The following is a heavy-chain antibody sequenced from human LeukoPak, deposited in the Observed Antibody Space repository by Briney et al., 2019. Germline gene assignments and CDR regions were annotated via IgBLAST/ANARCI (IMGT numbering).Heavy chain of an antibody. Sequence: PGGSLRLSCAASGFTFSSYAMSWVRQAPGKGLEWVSAISGSGGSTYYADSVKGRFTISRDNSKNTLYLQMNSPRAEDTAVYYCAKDRGYSYGVGDFDYWGQGTLVTVSS. CDR2: ISGSGGST. J-gene: IGHJ4*02. CDR3: AKDRGYSYGVGDFDY. CDR1: GFTFSSYA. V-gene: IGHV3-23*01. D-gene: IGHD5-18*01.